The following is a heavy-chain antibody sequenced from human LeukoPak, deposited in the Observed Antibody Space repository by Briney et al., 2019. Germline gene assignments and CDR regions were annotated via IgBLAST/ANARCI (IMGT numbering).Heavy chain of an antibody. V-gene: IGHV3-69-1*01. D-gene: IGHD2-2*02. J-gene: IGHJ4*02. CDR2: ISTTSNM. CDR1: GFTVSNNY. Sequence: GGSLRLSCIVSGFTVSNNYMSWVRQAPGEGLEWASSISTTSNMFYADSVKGRFTSSRDNAKKSLYLQVTSLRAEDTVVYYCARGGGSIPFDYWGQGTLVTVSS. CDR3: ARGGGSIPFDY.